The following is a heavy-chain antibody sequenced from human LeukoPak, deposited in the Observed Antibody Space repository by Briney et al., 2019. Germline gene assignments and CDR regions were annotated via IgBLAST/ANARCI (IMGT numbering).Heavy chain of an antibody. V-gene: IGHV1-2*02. CDR1: GYTFTGYY. CDR3: ARDLSGGGSLTFDY. CDR2: INPNSGGT. Sequence: GASVKVSCKASGYTFTGYYMHWVRQAPGQGLEWMGWINPNSGGTNYAQKFQGRVTMTRDTSISTAYMELSRLRSDDTAVYYCARDLSGGGSLTFDYLGQGTLVTVSS. D-gene: IGHD2-15*01. J-gene: IGHJ4*02.